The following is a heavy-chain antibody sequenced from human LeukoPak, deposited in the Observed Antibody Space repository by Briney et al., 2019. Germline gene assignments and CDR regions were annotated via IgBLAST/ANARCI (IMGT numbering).Heavy chain of an antibody. CDR3: AKDPDPYYYGSGPYYFDY. CDR1: GFIFSTYN. J-gene: IGHJ4*02. CDR2: ISPTSSTI. D-gene: IGHD3-10*01. V-gene: IGHV3-48*01. Sequence: GGSLILSCAASGFIFSTYNMNWVRQAPGKGLEWVSYISPTSSTIYYADSVKGRFTISRDNAKNSLYLQMNSLRAEDTAVYYCAKDPDPYYYGSGPYYFDYWGQGTLVTVSS.